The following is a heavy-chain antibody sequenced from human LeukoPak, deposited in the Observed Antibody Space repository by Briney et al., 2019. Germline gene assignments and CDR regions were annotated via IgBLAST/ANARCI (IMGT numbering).Heavy chain of an antibody. Sequence: GGSLRLSCAASGFTFSSYGMHWVRQAPGKGLEWVAFIRYDGSNKYYADSVKGRFTISRDNSKNTLYLQMNSLGAEDTAVYYCAKDRYYDFWSGYYKGSYYFDYWGQGTLVTVSS. CDR3: AKDRYYDFWSGYYKGSYYFDY. D-gene: IGHD3-3*01. V-gene: IGHV3-30*02. CDR2: IRYDGSNK. J-gene: IGHJ4*02. CDR1: GFTFSSYG.